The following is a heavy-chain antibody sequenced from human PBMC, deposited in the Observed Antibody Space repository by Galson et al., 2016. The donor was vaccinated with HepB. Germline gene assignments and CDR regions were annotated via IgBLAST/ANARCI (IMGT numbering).Heavy chain of an antibody. V-gene: IGHV3-33*01. CDR3: ARDVGVFLPEDAFDI. CDR2: IWYDGSNQ. J-gene: IGHJ3*02. Sequence: SLRLSCAASGFMFSYYGIHWVRQAPGKGLEWVAGIWYDGSNQYYADTVKGRFTISRDNANYTLFLQMSSLRAEDTAMYYCARDVGVFLPEDAFDIWAKGPWSPSLQ. D-gene: IGHD1-14*01. CDR1: GFMFSYYG.